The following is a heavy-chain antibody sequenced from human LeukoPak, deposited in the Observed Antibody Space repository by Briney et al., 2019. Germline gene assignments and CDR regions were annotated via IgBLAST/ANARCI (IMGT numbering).Heavy chain of an antibody. CDR3: AGDSSLEMAPHY. Sequence: ASAKVSCKASGGTFSSYAISWVRQAPGQGLEWMGRIIPIFGIANYAQKFQGRVTITADKSTSTAYMELSSLRSEDTAVYYCAGDSSLEMAPHYWGQGTLVTVSS. J-gene: IGHJ4*02. CDR2: IIPIFGIA. CDR1: GGTFSSYA. D-gene: IGHD5-24*01. V-gene: IGHV1-69*04.